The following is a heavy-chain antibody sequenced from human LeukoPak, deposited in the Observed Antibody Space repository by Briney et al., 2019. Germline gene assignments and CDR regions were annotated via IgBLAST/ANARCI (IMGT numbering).Heavy chain of an antibody. J-gene: IGHJ5*02. D-gene: IGHD5-12*01. Sequence: GESLRISCKGSGYSFTSYWIGWVRQMPGKGLEWMGIIYPGDSDTRYSPSFQGQVTISADKSISTAYLQWSSLKASDTAMYYCARLGGYTLHRGWFDPWGQGTLVTVSS. CDR2: IYPGDSDT. CDR1: GYSFTSYW. CDR3: ARLGGYTLHRGWFDP. V-gene: IGHV5-51*01.